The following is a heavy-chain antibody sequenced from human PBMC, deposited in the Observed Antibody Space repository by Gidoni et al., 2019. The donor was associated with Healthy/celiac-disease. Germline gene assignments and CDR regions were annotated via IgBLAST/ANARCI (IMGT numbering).Heavy chain of an antibody. D-gene: IGHD1-1*01. V-gene: IGHV4-34*01. CDR3: ARVDWNDGVWYFDL. Sequence: QVQLQQWGAGLLKPSETLSLTCAVYGGSFSGYYWSWIRQPPGKGLEWIGEINHSGSTNYNPSLKSRVTISVDTSKNQFSLKLSSVTAADTAVYYCARVDWNDGVWYFDLWGRGTLVTVSS. J-gene: IGHJ2*01. CDR1: GGSFSGYY. CDR2: INHSGST.